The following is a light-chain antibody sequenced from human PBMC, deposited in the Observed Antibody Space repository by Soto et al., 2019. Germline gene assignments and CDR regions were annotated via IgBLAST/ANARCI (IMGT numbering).Light chain of an antibody. Sequence: EIVMTQSPATLSVSPGERATLSCRASQSVSSNLAWYQQKPGQAPRLLIYGASTGATGIPDRFSDSGSGTEFTLTISSLQSEDSAVYYCQQYNNWPPKYTFGQGTKLEIK. CDR3: QQYNNWPPKYT. V-gene: IGKV3-15*01. J-gene: IGKJ2*01. CDR2: GAS. CDR1: QSVSSN.